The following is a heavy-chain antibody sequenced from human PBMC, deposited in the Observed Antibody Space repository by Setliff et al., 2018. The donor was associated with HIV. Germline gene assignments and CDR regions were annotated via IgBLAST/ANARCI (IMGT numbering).Heavy chain of an antibody. CDR2: ISSSGSTI. V-gene: IGHV3-48*03. D-gene: IGHD3-22*01. J-gene: IGHJ4*02. CDR1: GFTFSSYE. CDR3: ARAYNVYDYRFDSSGYDY. Sequence: QTGGSLRLSCAASGFTFSSYEMNWVCQAPGKGLEWLSYISSSGSTIYYADSVKGRFIASTDNAKNSLFLEMNSLKAEDTAVYYCARAYNVYDYRFDSSGYDYWGQGTLVTVSS.